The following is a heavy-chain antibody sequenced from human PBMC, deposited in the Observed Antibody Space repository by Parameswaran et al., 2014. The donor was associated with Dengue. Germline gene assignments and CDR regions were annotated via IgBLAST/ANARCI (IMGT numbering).Heavy chain of an antibody. Sequence: PGKGLEWIGSIYYSGSTYYNPSLKSRVTISVDTSKNQFSLKLSSVTAADTAVYYCARTPVRYQLLFRFDPWGQGTLVTVSS. V-gene: IGHV4-39*01. CDR3: ARTPVRYQLLFRFDP. J-gene: IGHJ5*02. CDR2: IYYSGST. D-gene: IGHD2-2*01.